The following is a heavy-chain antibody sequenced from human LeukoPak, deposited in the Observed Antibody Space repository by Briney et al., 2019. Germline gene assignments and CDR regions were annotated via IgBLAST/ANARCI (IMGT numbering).Heavy chain of an antibody. CDR1: VYTFTDYY. J-gene: IGHJ4*02. V-gene: IGHV1-2*02. Sequence: ASVKVSCKASVYTFTDYYMHWVRQAPGQGLEWMGWINLNSGGTNYAQKFQGRVTMTRDTYISTAYMELSRLRSDDTAVYYCARASYYYDSSGYPGYYFDYWGQGTLVTVSS. D-gene: IGHD3-22*01. CDR2: INLNSGGT. CDR3: ARASYYYDSSGYPGYYFDY.